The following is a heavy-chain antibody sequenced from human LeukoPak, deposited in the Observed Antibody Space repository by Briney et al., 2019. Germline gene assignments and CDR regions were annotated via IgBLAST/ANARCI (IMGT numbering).Heavy chain of an antibody. CDR2: ISGSAEST. CDR3: ARAHPGDYSDFQFDY. D-gene: IGHD4-11*01. V-gene: IGHV3-23*01. CDR1: GFIFSSYG. J-gene: IGHJ4*02. Sequence: GGSLRLSCAASGFIFSSYGMSWVRQAPGKGLEWVSAISGSAESTYYADSVKGRFTISRDNAKNSLYLQMNSLRAEDTAVYYCARAHPGDYSDFQFDYWGQGTLVTVSS.